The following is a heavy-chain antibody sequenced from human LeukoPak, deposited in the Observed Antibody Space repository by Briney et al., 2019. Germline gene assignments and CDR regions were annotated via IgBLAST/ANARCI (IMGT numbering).Heavy chain of an antibody. J-gene: IGHJ4*02. CDR2: IHTSGST. D-gene: IGHD3-22*01. CDR1: GGSITSYY. Sequence: PSETLSLTCTVSGGSITSYYWSWIRQPAGKGLEWIGRIHTSGSTNYNSSLKSRVTMSVDMSKNQFSLKLSSVTAADTAVYYCAREHDSSGYYDYWGQGTLVTVSS. CDR3: AREHDSSGYYDY. V-gene: IGHV4-4*07.